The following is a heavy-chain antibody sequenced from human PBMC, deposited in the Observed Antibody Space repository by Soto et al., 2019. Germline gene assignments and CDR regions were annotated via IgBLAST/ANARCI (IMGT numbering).Heavy chain of an antibody. CDR1: GFTFSDHY. D-gene: IGHD1-26*01. CDR3: ARRYRGRHFDW. V-gene: IGHV3-72*01. Sequence: SGGSLRLSCAASGFTFSDHYMDWLRQAPGKGLEWLGRTTNKADGPSTEYAASVKGRFTISRDDSTNSLYLQMNSLKTEDTAVYYCARRYRGRHFDWWGQGTLVTVSS. J-gene: IGHJ4*02. CDR2: TTNKADGPST.